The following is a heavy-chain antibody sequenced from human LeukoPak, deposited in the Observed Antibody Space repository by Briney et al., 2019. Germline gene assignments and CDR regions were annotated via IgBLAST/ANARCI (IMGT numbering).Heavy chain of an antibody. Sequence: ASVKVSCKASGYTFTSYAISWVRQAPGQGLEWMGWISAYNANTNYAQKLQGRVTMTTDTSTSTAYMELRSLRSDDTAVYYCVRDLGSRPLIIFFDYWGQGTLVTVSS. J-gene: IGHJ4*02. CDR3: VRDLGSRPLIIFFDY. CDR2: ISAYNANT. V-gene: IGHV1-18*01. CDR1: GYTFTSYA. D-gene: IGHD2/OR15-2a*01.